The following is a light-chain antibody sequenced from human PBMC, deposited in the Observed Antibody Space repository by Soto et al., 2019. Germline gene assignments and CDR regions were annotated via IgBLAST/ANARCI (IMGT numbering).Light chain of an antibody. J-gene: IGKJ1*01. CDR3: QQYYSTPGVA. Sequence: DIVMTQSPDSLAVSLGERATINCKSSQSVLYSSNNKNYLAWYQQKPGQPPKLLIYWAFTRESGVPDRFSGSGSGTDFTLTISSLQAEDVAVYYCQQYYSTPGVAFGQGTKVEIK. V-gene: IGKV4-1*01. CDR2: WAF. CDR1: QSVLYSSNNKNY.